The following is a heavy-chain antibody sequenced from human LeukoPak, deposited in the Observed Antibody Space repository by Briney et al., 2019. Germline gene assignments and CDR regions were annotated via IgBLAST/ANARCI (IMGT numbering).Heavy chain of an antibody. V-gene: IGHV4-34*01. CDR2: INHSGST. CDR1: GGSFSGYY. J-gene: IGHJ6*03. D-gene: IGHD6-13*01. CDR3: ARVTTRGISSSWYYYYYMDV. Sequence: SETLSLTCAVYGGSFSGYYWSWIRQPPGEGLEWIGEINHSGSTNYNPSLKSRVTISVDTSKNQFSLKLSSVTAADTAVYYCARVTTRGISSSWYYYYYMDVWGKGTTVTVSS.